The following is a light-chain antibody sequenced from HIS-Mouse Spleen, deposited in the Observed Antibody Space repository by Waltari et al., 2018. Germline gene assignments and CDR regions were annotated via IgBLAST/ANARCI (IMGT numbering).Light chain of an antibody. J-gene: IGLJ2*01. CDR2: EGS. CDR3: CSYAGSSTVV. V-gene: IGLV2-23*01. CDR1: SSDVGSYNL. Sequence: QSALTQPASVSGSPGQSITISCTGTSSDVGSYNLASWSQQHPGKAPKLMIYEGSKRPSGVSNRFSGSKSGNTASLTISGLQAEDEADYYCCSYAGSSTVVFGGGTKLTVL.